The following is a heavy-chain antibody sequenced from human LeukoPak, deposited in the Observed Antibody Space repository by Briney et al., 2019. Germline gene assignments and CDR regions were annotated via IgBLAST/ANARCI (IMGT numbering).Heavy chain of an antibody. CDR2: ISGSGGST. D-gene: IGHD3-10*01. V-gene: IGHV3-23*01. J-gene: IGHJ4*02. CDR3: ARAPESLSSSDY. CDR1: GFTFSSYA. Sequence: GGSLRLSCAASGFTFSSYAMSWVRQAPGKGLGWVSSISGSGGSTYYADFMKGRFTISRDNAKNTLYLQMNSLRAEDTAVYYCARAPESLSSSDYWGQGTLVTVSS.